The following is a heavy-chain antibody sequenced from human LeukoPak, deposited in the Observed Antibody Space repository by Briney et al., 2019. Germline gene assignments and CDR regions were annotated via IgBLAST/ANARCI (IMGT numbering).Heavy chain of an antibody. V-gene: IGHV4-34*01. J-gene: IGHJ6*03. CDR3: ARVRPANVFLCYYYYMDV. Sequence: PSETLSLTCAVYGGFFSGYYWSWLCQPPGKGLEWIGEINHSGSTNYNPSLKSRVTISVDTSKNQFSLKLSSVTAADTAVYYCARVRPANVFLCYYYYMDVWGKGTTVTVS. CDR2: INHSGST. CDR1: GGFFSGYY. D-gene: IGHD1-1*01.